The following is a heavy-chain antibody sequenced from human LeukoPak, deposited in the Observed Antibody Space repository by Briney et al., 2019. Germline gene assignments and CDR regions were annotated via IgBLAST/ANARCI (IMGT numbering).Heavy chain of an antibody. CDR1: GGSFSGYY. CDR2: INHSGST. V-gene: IGHV4-34*01. D-gene: IGHD5-18*01. CDR3: AREGNVDTVMVTSGPADY. J-gene: IGHJ4*02. Sequence: SETLSLTCAVYGGSFSGYYWSWIRQPPGKGLEWIGEINHSGSTNYNPSLKSRVTISVDTSKNQFSLKLSSVTAAVTAVYYCAREGNVDTVMVTSGPADYWGQGTLVTVSS.